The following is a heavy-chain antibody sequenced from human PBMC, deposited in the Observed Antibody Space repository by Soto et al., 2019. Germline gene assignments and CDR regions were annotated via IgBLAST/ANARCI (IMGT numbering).Heavy chain of an antibody. J-gene: IGHJ5*02. V-gene: IGHV4-39*01. CDR1: GGSISSGDYY. D-gene: IGHD3-22*01. CDR2: IFYSGGT. CDR3: ARQATGYYYGWFDP. Sequence: PSETLSLTCTVSGGSISSGDYYWAWIRQSPGKGLEWIGTIFYSGGTFYTPSLKSRVTMSVDTSNNQFSLKLNSVTAADTAVYYCARQATGYYYGWFDPWGQGTLVTVSS.